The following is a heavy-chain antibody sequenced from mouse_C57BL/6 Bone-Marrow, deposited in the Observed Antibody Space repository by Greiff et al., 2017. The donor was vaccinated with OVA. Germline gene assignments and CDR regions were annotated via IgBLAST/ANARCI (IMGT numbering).Heavy chain of an antibody. Sequence: QVQLQESGAELARPGASVKLSCKASGYTFTSYGISWVKQRTGQGLEWIGEIYPRSGNTYYNEKFKGKATLTADKSSSTAYMELRSLTSEDSAVYFCARMPVYYAMDYWGQGTSVTVSS. V-gene: IGHV1-81*01. CDR3: ARMPVYYAMDY. CDR1: GYTFTSYG. J-gene: IGHJ4*01. CDR2: IYPRSGNT.